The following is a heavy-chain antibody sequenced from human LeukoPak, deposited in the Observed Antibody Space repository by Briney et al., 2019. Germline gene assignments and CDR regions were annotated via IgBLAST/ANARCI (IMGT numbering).Heavy chain of an antibody. CDR3: ASSTQPPHDFWSGYYPAAPFDP. J-gene: IGHJ5*02. V-gene: IGHV1-8*01. Sequence: ASVKVSFKASGYTFTSYDINWVRQATGQGLEWMGWMNPNSGNTGYAQKFQGRVTMTRNTSISTACMELSSLRSEDTAVYYCASSTQPPHDFWSGYYPAAPFDPWGQGTLVTVSS. D-gene: IGHD3-3*01. CDR1: GYTFTSYD. CDR2: MNPNSGNT.